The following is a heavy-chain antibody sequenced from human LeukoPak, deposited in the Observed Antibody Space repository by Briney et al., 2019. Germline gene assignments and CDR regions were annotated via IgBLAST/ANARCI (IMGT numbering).Heavy chain of an antibody. J-gene: IGHJ6*03. V-gene: IGHV3-13*01. Sequence: GGSLRLSCAASGFTFSSFDMHWVRQPTGQGLEWVSTIGTASDTYYPGSVEGRFTLSRDNSKNSLYLQMNSLTAGDTAVYYCARGPPRGKYYYMDVWGKGTTVTVSS. CDR1: GFTFSSFD. CDR2: IGTASDT. D-gene: IGHD1-1*01. CDR3: ARGPPRGKYYYMDV.